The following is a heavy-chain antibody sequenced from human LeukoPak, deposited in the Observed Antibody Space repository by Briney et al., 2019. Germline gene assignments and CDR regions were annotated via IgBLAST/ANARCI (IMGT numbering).Heavy chain of an antibody. CDR1: GGSISSYY. J-gene: IGHJ4*02. V-gene: IGHV3-21*01. D-gene: IGHD6-19*01. CDR2: ISISSTYI. CDR3: ARVAVAGGAAVDY. Sequence: SSETLSLTCTVSGGSISSYYWSWVRQAPGKGLEWVSSISISSTYIYYADSVKGRFTISRDNAKNSLYLQMNSLRAEDTAVYYCARVAVAGGAAVDYWGQGTLVTVSS.